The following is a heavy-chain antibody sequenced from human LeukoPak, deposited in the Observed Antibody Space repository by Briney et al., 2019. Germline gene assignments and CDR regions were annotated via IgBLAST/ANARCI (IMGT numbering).Heavy chain of an antibody. CDR3: ARVGWVVVTATRAEYFQH. J-gene: IGHJ1*01. CDR1: GYTFTSYY. V-gene: IGHV1-46*01. CDR2: INPSGGST. Sequence: ASVKVSCRASGYTFTSYYTHWVRQAPGQGLEWMEIINPSGGSTSYAQKFQGRVTMTRDTSTSTVYMELSSLRSEDTAVYYCARVGWVVVTATRAEYFQHWGQGTLVTVSS. D-gene: IGHD2-21*02.